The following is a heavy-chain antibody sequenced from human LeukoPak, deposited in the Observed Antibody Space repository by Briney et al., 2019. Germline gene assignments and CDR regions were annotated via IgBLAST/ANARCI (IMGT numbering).Heavy chain of an antibody. V-gene: IGHV4-34*01. CDR2: INHSGST. CDR3: ARGYFFGYYYMDV. J-gene: IGHJ6*03. Sequence: SETLSLTCAVYGGSFSGYYWSWIRQPSGKGLEWIGEINHSGSTNYNPSLKSRVTISVDTSKNQFSLKLSSVTAADTAVYYCARGYFFGYYYMDVWGKGTTVTVSS. CDR1: GGSFSGYY. D-gene: IGHD2/OR15-2a*01.